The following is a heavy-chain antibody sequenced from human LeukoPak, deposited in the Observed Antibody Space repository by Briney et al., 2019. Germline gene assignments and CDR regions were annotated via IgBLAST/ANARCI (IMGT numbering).Heavy chain of an antibody. CDR1: GFTFSNAW. CDR2: IKSKTDGGTT. Sequence: GGSLRLSCAASGFTFSNAWMSWVRQAPGKGLEWVGRIKSKTDGGTTDYAAPVKGRFTISRDDSKNTLYLQMNSLKTEDTAVYYCTLRITGWFGDLFDYWGQGTLVTVSS. D-gene: IGHD3-10*01. J-gene: IGHJ4*02. CDR3: TLRITGWFGDLFDY. V-gene: IGHV3-15*01.